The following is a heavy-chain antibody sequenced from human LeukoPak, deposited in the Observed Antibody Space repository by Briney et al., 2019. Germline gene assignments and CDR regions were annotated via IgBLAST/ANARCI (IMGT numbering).Heavy chain of an antibody. CDR1: GYTFTDYY. CDR2: INPNSGGT. V-gene: IGHV1-2*02. Sequence: ASVKVSCKASGYTFTDYYMHWVRQAPGQGLEWMGWINPNSGGTNYAQKFQGRVTMTRDTSISTAYMELSSLRSDDTAVYYCAISGGVVATNWFDPWGQGTLVTVSS. CDR3: AISGGVVATNWFDP. D-gene: IGHD2-15*01. J-gene: IGHJ5*02.